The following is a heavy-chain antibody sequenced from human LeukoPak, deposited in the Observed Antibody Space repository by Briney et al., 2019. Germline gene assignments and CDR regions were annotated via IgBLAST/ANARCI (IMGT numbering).Heavy chain of an antibody. V-gene: IGHV3-21*01. CDR2: ISSSSSYI. J-gene: IGHJ4*02. D-gene: IGHD5-18*01. CDR3: ARGGYSYYFDY. CDR1: GFTFSSYS. Sequence: GESLRLSCAASGFTFSSYSMNWVRQAPGKGLEWVSSISSSSSYIYYADSVKGRSTISRDNAKNSLYLRMNSLRAEDTAVYYCARGGYSYYFDYWGQGTLVTVSS.